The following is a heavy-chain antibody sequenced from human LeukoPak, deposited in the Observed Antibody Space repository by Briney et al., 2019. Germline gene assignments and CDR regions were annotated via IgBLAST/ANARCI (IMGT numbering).Heavy chain of an antibody. CDR1: GFTVSSNY. Sequence: GGSLRLSCAASGFTVSSNYMSWVRQAPGKGLEWVSVIYSGGSTYYADSVKGRFTISRDNSKNTLYLQMNSLRAEDTAVYYCARGSSNGYYFGSGTYDFWGQGTLVTVSS. V-gene: IGHV3-53*01. CDR2: IYSGGST. CDR3: ARGSSNGYYFGSGTYDF. D-gene: IGHD3-10*01. J-gene: IGHJ4*02.